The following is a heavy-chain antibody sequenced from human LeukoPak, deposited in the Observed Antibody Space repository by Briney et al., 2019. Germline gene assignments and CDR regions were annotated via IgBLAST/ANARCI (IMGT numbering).Heavy chain of an antibody. V-gene: IGHV7-4-1*02. CDR3: ARGLGSLYYDSSGYYPLDY. J-gene: IGHJ4*02. CDR1: GYTFTSYA. Sequence: APVKVSCKASGYTFTSYAMNWVRQAPGQGLEWMGWINTNTGNPTYAQGFTGRFVFSLDTSVSTAYLQISSLKAEDTAVYYCARGLGSLYYDSSGYYPLDYWGQGTLVTVSS. CDR2: INTNTGNP. D-gene: IGHD3-22*01.